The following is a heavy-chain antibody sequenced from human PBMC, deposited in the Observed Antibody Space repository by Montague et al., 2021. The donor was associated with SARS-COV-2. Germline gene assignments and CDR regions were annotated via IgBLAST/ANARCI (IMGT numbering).Heavy chain of an antibody. CDR1: GDSITTYY. D-gene: IGHD1-1*01. J-gene: IGHJ4*02. V-gene: IGHV4-59*01. CDR2: IYYTGTT. Sequence: SETLSLTCGVSGDSITTYYWSWIRQSPGRGLEWIGHIYYTGTTKYDPSLKSRVTISVDTSRRQFSLKLKSVTAADTAVSYCARAQTTCFIANFVNYFDHWGQGALVTVSS. CDR3: ARAQTTCFIANFVNYFDH.